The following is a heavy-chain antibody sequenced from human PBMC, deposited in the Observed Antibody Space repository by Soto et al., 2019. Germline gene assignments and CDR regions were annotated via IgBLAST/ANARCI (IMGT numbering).Heavy chain of an antibody. D-gene: IGHD3-10*01. CDR2: IYYTGNT. J-gene: IGHJ4*02. V-gene: IGHV4-30-4*01. CDR1: GGSISSGDYY. CDR3: ARDGSGSYYRFDY. Sequence: QVQLQESGPGLVKPSQTLSLTCTVSGGSISSGDYYWTWIRQPPGKALEWIGYIYYTGNTYYNPSLRSRFSISADTSKNQFSLTFISVTAADSAMYYCARDGSGSYYRFDYWGQGTLVTVSS.